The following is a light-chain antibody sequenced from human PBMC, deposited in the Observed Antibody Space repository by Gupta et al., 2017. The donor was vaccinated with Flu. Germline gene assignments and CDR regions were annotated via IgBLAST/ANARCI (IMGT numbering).Light chain of an antibody. Sequence: GDTVTITCRASQSISAWLAWYQKKPGKAPKLLIYKASSLERGVTSRFSGSGSGTSFSLTITSLQPDDFAIYYCQQYNNYPLTFGGGTKVEIK. J-gene: IGKJ4*01. V-gene: IGKV1-5*03. CDR3: QQYNNYPLT. CDR1: QSISAW. CDR2: KAS.